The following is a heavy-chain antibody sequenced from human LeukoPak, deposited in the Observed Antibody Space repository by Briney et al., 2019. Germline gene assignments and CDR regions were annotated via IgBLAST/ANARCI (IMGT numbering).Heavy chain of an antibody. D-gene: IGHD1-7*01. V-gene: IGHV1-18*01. CDR1: GYIFINYD. CDR2: ISAYYGHT. CDR3: ARGNYLSG. J-gene: IGHJ4*02. Sequence: ASVKVSCKASGYIFINYDISWVRQAPGQGLEWMGWISAYYGHTNYAQKLQGRITMTTDTSTSTAYMELRNLRSDDTAVYYCARGNYLSGWGQGTLVTVSS.